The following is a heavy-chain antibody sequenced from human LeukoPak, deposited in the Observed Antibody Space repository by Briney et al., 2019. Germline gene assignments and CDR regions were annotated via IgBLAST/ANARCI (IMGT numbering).Heavy chain of an antibody. CDR3: VISQQGARFD. CDR2: IDNDGSNT. Sequence: GGSLRLSCAASGFTSNSYWMHWVRQAPGKGLVWVSRIDNDGSNTVYADSVKGRFTISRDNAKNTLYLQMNGLRAEDTALYYCVISQQGARFDWGQGTLSTVSS. J-gene: IGHJ4*02. D-gene: IGHD1/OR15-1a*01. V-gene: IGHV3-74*01. CDR1: GFTSNSYW.